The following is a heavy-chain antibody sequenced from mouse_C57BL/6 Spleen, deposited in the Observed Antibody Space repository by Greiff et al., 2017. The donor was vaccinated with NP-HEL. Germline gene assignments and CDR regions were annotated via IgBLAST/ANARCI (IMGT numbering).Heavy chain of an antibody. Sequence: QVQLKQSGPELVKPGASVKISCKASGYAFSSSWMNWVKQRPGKGLEWIGRIYPGDGDTNYNGKFKGKATLTADKSSSTAYMQLSSLTSEDSAVYFCAREGYGPSGFADWGQGTLVTVSA. CDR2: IYPGDGDT. D-gene: IGHD1-1*01. J-gene: IGHJ3*01. V-gene: IGHV1-82*01. CDR1: GYAFSSSW. CDR3: AREGYGPSGFAD.